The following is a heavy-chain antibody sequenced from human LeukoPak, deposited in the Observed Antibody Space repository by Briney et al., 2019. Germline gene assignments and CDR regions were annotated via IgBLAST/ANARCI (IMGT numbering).Heavy chain of an antibody. Sequence: PGGSLRLSCAASGFTFSSYWMHWVRQAPGKGLVWVSRINSDGSSTSYVDSVKGRFTISRDNAKNTLYLQMNSLRAEDTAVYYCARGGGEDYDILTGYYPFDYWGQGTLVTVSS. V-gene: IGHV3-74*01. CDR1: GFTFSSYW. CDR3: ARGGGEDYDILTGYYPFDY. D-gene: IGHD3-9*01. J-gene: IGHJ4*02. CDR2: INSDGSST.